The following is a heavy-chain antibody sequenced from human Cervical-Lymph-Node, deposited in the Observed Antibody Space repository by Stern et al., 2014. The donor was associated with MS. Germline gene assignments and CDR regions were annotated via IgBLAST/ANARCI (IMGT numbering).Heavy chain of an antibody. CDR3: ARAWGASDFYGMDV. Sequence: VQLVESGAEVKKPGSSGKVSCKASGGTISSNVISWVRQAPGHGLEWMGGIIPILSTVHYAQKFQGRVTITADASTSTAYMELTSLRSEDTAVYYCARAWGASDFYGMDVWGQGTTVTVSS. V-gene: IGHV1-69*01. CDR2: IIPILSTV. J-gene: IGHJ6*02. CDR1: GGTISSNV. D-gene: IGHD1-26*01.